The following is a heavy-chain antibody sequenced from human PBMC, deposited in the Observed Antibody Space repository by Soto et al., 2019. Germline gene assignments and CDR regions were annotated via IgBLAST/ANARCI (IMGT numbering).Heavy chain of an antibody. CDR1: GGSISSSSYY. V-gene: IGHV4-39*01. J-gene: IGHJ3*02. Sequence: PSETLSLTCTVSGGSISSSSYYWGWIRQPPGKGLEWIGSIYYSGSTYYNPSLKSRVTISEDTSKNQFSLKLSSVTAADTAVYYCARHAQNAFDIWGQGTMVTVSS. CDR2: IYYSGST. CDR3: ARHAQNAFDI.